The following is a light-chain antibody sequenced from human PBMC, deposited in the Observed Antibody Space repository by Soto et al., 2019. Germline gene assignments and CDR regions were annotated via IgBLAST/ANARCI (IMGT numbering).Light chain of an antibody. CDR1: QSVLYSSNNKNY. V-gene: IGKV4-1*01. CDR3: QHYYTTPLT. J-gene: IGKJ4*01. CDR2: WAS. Sequence: DIVMTQSPDSLAVSLGERATINCKSSQSVLYSSNNKNYLAWYQQKPGQPPKLLIYWASTRESGVPVRFSGNGSGTEFTLPISSLQAEDAAVYYCQHYYTTPLTFGGGTKVDIK.